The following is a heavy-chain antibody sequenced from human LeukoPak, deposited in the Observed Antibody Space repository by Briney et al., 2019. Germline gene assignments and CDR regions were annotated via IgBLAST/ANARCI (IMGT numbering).Heavy chain of an antibody. D-gene: IGHD6-6*01. CDR3: ARVSEQLGGDWFDP. CDR1: GYTFTGYY. V-gene: IGHV1-2*02. Sequence: ASVKVSCKASGYTFTGYYMHWVRQAPGQGLEWMGWISPNSGGTNYAQKFQGRVTMTRDTSISTAYMELSRLRSDDTAVYYCARVSEQLGGDWFDPWGQGTLVTVSS. CDR2: ISPNSGGT. J-gene: IGHJ5*02.